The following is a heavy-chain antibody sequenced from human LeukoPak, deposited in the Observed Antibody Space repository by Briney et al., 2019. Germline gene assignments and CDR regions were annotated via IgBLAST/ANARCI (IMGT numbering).Heavy chain of an antibody. V-gene: IGHV3-23*01. D-gene: IGHD2-2*01. CDR2: ISGSGGST. J-gene: IGHJ4*02. CDR1: GFTFSSYA. CDR3: AKDLEVEGYCSSTSCYPNFDY. Sequence: SGGSLRLSCAASGFTFSSYAMSWVRQAPGKGLEWVSAISGSGGSTYYADSVKGRFTISRDNSKNTLYLQMNSLRAKDTAVYYCAKDLEVEGYCSSTSCYPNFDYWGQGTLVTVSS.